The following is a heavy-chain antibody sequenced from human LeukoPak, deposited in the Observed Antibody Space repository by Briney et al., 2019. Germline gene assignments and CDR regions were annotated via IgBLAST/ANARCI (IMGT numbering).Heavy chain of an antibody. CDR3: ARDGEYIDGGIQKDY. V-gene: IGHV1-2*06. J-gene: IGHJ4*02. Sequence: ASAKVSCKASGYTFTGYYMHWVRQAPGQGLEWMGRINPNSGGTNYAQKLQGRVTMTTDTSTSTAYMELRSLRSDDTAVYYCARDGEYIDGGIQKDYWGQGTLVTVSS. CDR1: GYTFTGYY. CDR2: INPNSGGT. D-gene: IGHD5-18*01.